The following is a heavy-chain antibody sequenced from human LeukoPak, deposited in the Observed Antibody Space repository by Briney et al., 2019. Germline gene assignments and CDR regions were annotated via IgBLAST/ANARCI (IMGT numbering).Heavy chain of an antibody. CDR3: ARGSYYYDSSGYSLDAFDI. Sequence: ASVKVSCKASGYTFTSYYMHWVRQAPGQGLEWMGIINPSGGSTSYAQKFQGRVTMTRDTSTSTVYMELSSLRSEDRAVYYCARGSYYYDSSGYSLDAFDIWGQGTMVTVSS. CDR2: INPSGGST. D-gene: IGHD3-22*01. CDR1: GYTFTSYY. V-gene: IGHV1-46*01. J-gene: IGHJ3*02.